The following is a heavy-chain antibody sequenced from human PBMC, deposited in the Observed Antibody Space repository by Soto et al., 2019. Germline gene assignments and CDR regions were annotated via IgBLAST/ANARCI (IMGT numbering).Heavy chain of an antibody. D-gene: IGHD7-27*01. Sequence: ASVKVSCKASGYTFTSYGISWVRQAPGQGLEWMGWISAYNGNTNYAQKLQGRVTMTTDTSTSTAYMELRSLRSDDTAAYYGAKDHLVYLGGPDAFDIWGQGTMVTVSS. CDR3: AKDHLVYLGGPDAFDI. CDR2: ISAYNGNT. J-gene: IGHJ3*02. CDR1: GYTFTSYG. V-gene: IGHV1-18*01.